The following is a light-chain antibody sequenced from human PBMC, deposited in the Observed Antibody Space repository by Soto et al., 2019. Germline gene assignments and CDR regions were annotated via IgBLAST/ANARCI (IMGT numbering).Light chain of an antibody. J-gene: IGKJ4*01. CDR2: DAS. Sequence: EIVLTQSPATLSLSPGERATLSCRASQSVSSYLAWYQQKPGQAPRLLIYDASSRATGIPDRFSGGGSGTDFTLTISRLEPEDFAVYYCQQYGSSPLTFGGGTKVDI. V-gene: IGKV3-20*01. CDR3: QQYGSSPLT. CDR1: QSVSSY.